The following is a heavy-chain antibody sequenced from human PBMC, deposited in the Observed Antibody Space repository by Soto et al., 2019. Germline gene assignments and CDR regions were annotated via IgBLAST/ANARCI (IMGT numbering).Heavy chain of an antibody. D-gene: IGHD6-13*01. CDR3: ARDGGIAAAGTKFDP. CDR1: GFTFSSYA. Sequence: ESGGGVVQPGRSLRLSCAASGFTFSSYAMHWVRQAPGKGLEWVAVISYDGSNKYYADSVKGRFTISRDNSKNTLYLQMNSLRAEDTAVYYCARDGGIAAAGTKFDPWGQGTLVTVSS. J-gene: IGHJ5*02. CDR2: ISYDGSNK. V-gene: IGHV3-30-3*01.